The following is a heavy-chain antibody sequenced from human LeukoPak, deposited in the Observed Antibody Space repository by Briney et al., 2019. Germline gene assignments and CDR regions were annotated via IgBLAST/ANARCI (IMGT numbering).Heavy chain of an antibody. V-gene: IGHV3-48*01. CDR3: ARGSGGWLIDY. J-gene: IGHJ4*02. CDR1: GFTFSNAW. CDR2: ISSSSSTI. Sequence: PGGSLRLSCAASGFTFSNAWMNWVRQAPGKGLEWVSYISSSSSTIYYADSVKGRFTISRDNAKNSLYLQMNSLRAEDTAVYYCARGSGGWLIDYWGQGTLVTVSS. D-gene: IGHD5-12*01.